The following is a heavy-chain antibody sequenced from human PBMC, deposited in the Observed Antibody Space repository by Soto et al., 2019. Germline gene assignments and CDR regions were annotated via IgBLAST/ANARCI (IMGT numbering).Heavy chain of an antibody. CDR2: IYPGDSDT. CDR3: ARRRYYYDSRVDAWFDP. CDR1: GYSFTSYW. Sequence: PGESLKISCKGSGYSFTSYWIGWVRQMPGKGLGWMGIIYPGDSDTRYSPSFQGQVTISADKSISTAYLQWSSLKASDTAMYYCARRRYYYDSRVDAWFDPWGQGTLVTVSS. J-gene: IGHJ5*02. V-gene: IGHV5-51*01. D-gene: IGHD3-22*01.